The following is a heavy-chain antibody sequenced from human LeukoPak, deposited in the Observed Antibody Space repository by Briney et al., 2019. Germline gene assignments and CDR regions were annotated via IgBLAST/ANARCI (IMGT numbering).Heavy chain of an antibody. V-gene: IGHV4-39*07. D-gene: IGHD5-18*01. Sequence: SETLSLTCTVSGGSISSSSYYWGWIRQPPGKGLAWIGSIYYSGSTYYNPSLKSRVTISVDTSKNLFSLKLSSVTAADTAVYYCASYTAMVTGAFDIWGQGTVVTVSS. J-gene: IGHJ3*02. CDR3: ASYTAMVTGAFDI. CDR2: IYYSGST. CDR1: GGSISSSSYY.